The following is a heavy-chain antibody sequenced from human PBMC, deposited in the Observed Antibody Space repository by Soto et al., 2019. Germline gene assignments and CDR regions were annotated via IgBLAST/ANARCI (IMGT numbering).Heavy chain of an antibody. V-gene: IGHV1-18*01. CDR2: ISAYNGNT. Sequence: ASVKVSCKASGYTFTSYGISWVRQAPGQGLEWMGWISAYNGNTNYAQKLQGRVTMTTDTSTSTAYMELRSLRSDDTAVYYCARVNHYYGSGSYPDDAFDIWGQGTMVTVS. CDR3: ARVNHYYGSGSYPDDAFDI. J-gene: IGHJ3*02. CDR1: GYTFTSYG. D-gene: IGHD3-10*01.